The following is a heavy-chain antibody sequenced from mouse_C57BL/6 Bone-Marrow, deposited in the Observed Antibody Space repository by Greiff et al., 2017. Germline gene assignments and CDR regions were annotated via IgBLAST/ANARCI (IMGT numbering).Heavy chain of an antibody. CDR1: GYTFTSYW. CDR3: AIAYYSNSYYAMDY. J-gene: IGHJ4*01. V-gene: IGHV1-64*01. D-gene: IGHD2-5*01. Sequence: VQLLQPGAELVKPGASVKLSCKASGYTFTSYWMHWVKQSPGQGLEWIGMIHPNSGSTNYKEKLKSKATLTVDKSSSTAYMQLSSLTSEDSAVYYCAIAYYSNSYYAMDYWGQGTSVTVSS. CDR2: IHPNSGST.